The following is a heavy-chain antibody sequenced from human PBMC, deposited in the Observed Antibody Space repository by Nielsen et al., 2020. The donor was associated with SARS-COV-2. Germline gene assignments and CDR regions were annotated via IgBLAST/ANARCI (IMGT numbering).Heavy chain of an antibody. D-gene: IGHD1-26*01. CDR1: GFTFSSYA. J-gene: IGHJ4*02. V-gene: IGHV3-23*01. Sequence: GGSLRLSCAASGFTFSSYAMSWVRQAPGKGLEWVSAISGSGGSTYYADSVKGRFTISRDNSKNTLYLQMNSLRAEDTAVYYCAKGKPKGGATKYYFDYWGQGTLVTVPS. CDR2: ISGSGGST. CDR3: AKGKPKGGATKYYFDY.